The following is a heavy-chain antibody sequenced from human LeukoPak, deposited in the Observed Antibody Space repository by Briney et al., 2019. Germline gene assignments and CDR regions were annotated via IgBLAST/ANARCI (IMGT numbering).Heavy chain of an antibody. D-gene: IGHD1-1*01. CDR1: GFTFSSYW. Sequence: GGSLRLSCAASGFTFSSYWMSWVRQAPGKGLEWVANIKQDGSEKYYVDSVKGRFTISRDNAKISLYLQMNSLRAEDTAVYYCARDRWEHAFDIWGQGTMVTVSS. CDR3: ARDRWEHAFDI. CDR2: IKQDGSEK. V-gene: IGHV3-7*01. J-gene: IGHJ3*02.